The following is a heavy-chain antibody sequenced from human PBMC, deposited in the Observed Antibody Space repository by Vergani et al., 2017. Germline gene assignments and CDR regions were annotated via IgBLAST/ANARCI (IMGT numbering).Heavy chain of an antibody. V-gene: IGHV3-23*01. Sequence: EVQLLQSGGGVIQPGGSVRLSCAASGFTFSAYPMPWVRQAPGKGLEWVSAISARYPSTYYADSVKGRFTISRDNSKNMLYLQMNSLRAEDTAVYYCARLSYDTTPYLQGGYDCWGQGTLVSVSS. CDR2: ISARYPST. J-gene: IGHJ4*02. CDR3: ARLSYDTTPYLQGGYDC. D-gene: IGHD3-22*01. CDR1: GFTFSAYP.